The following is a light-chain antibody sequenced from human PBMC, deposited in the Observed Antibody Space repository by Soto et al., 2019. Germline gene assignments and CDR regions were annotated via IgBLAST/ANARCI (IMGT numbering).Light chain of an antibody. Sequence: QSVLTQPASVSGSPGQSITISCTGTSSDVGDYNYVSWYQQHPGKAPKLMIFDVSNRPSGVSNRFSGSKSGTTASLTISGLQAEDEADYYCSSYTSTNVVFGRGTKVTVL. V-gene: IGLV2-14*03. CDR2: DVS. CDR1: SSDVGDYNY. J-gene: IGLJ2*01. CDR3: SSYTSTNVV.